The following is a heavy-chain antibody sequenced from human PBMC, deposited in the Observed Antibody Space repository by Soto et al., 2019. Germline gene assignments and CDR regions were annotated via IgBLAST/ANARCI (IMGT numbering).Heavy chain of an antibody. Sequence: GWSLRLSCAASGLTFGTYTMDWVRKAPGKGLEWVSALGGGGDTHYAESVKGRFTISRDYSKNILLLQMNSLRDEDSAIYYCTKDRHPDGIWTFDFWGQGTLVTVSS. J-gene: IGHJ4*02. CDR1: GLTFGTYT. CDR2: LGGGGDT. D-gene: IGHD3-9*01. V-gene: IGHV3-23*01. CDR3: TKDRHPDGIWTFDF.